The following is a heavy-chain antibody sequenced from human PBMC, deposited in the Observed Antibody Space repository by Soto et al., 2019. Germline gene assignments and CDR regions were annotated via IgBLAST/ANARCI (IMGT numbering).Heavy chain of an antibody. J-gene: IGHJ4*02. CDR2: IYYSGST. CDR1: GRSISSVNYY. Sequence: SETLSLTCTVSGRSISSVNYYWSWIRQPPGKGLEWIGYIYYSGSTYYNPSLRSRVTISVDTSKNQFSLKLSSVTAADTAVYFCARRYGLDIDAYYWGQGILVTVSS. D-gene: IGHD3-10*01. V-gene: IGHV4-30-4*01. CDR3: ARRYGLDIDAYY.